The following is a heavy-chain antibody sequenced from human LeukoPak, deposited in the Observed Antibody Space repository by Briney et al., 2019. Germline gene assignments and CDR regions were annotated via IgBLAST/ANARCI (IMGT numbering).Heavy chain of an antibody. D-gene: IGHD1-14*01. J-gene: IGHJ4*02. CDR2: IYYSGST. CDR1: GGSISSSSYY. Sequence: SETLSLTCTVSGGSISSSSYYWGWIRQPPGKGLEWIGSIYYSGSTYYNPSLKSRVTISVDTSKNQFSLRLSSVTAADTAVYYCARHRSAGITFDHWGQGTLVTVSS. CDR3: ARHRSAGITFDH. V-gene: IGHV4-39*01.